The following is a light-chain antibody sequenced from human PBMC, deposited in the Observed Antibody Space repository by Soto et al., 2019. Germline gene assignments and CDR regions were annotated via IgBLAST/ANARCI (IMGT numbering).Light chain of an antibody. CDR3: ASWDDSLSGVV. V-gene: IGLV1-47*01. J-gene: IGLJ3*02. CDR1: SSNIGTNY. CDR2: GNN. Sequence: QSVLTQPPSASGTPGQTVTISSSGSSSNIGTNYVSWYQQLPGTAPRLLIYGNNQRPSGVPDRFSGSRSGTSASLAISGLRSEDEADYYCASWDDSLSGVVFGGGTKLIVL.